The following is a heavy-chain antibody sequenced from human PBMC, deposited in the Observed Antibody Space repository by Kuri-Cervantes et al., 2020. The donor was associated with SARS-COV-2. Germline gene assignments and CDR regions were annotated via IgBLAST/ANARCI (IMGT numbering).Heavy chain of an antibody. CDR2: ISSSGDST. J-gene: IGHJ3*02. V-gene: IGHV3-23*01. CDR1: GFTFSSYA. Sequence: GGSMRLSWAASGFTFSSYAMSWVRQAPGKGLEWVSAISSSGDSTYYADSVKGRFTISRDNSKNTLNVQKNRLRAEDTAVSDCATRGDRVTMFQGAFDIWGQGTMVTVSS. CDR3: ATRGDRVTMFQGAFDI. D-gene: IGHD3-3*01.